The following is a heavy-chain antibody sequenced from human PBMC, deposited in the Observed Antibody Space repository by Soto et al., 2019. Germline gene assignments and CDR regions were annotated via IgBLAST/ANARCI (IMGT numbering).Heavy chain of an antibody. Sequence: GGSLRLSCAASGFTVSSNYMSWVRQAPGKGLEWVSVIYSGGSTYYADSVKGRFTISRDNSKNTLYLQMNSLRAEDTAVYYCARSVQLWLNYYYGMDVWGQGTTVTVSS. CDR1: GFTVSSNY. V-gene: IGHV3-53*01. J-gene: IGHJ6*02. CDR3: ARSVQLWLNYYYGMDV. CDR2: IYSGGST. D-gene: IGHD5-18*01.